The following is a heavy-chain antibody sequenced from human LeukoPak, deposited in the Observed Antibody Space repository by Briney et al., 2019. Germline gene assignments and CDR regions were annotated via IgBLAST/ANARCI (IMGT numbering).Heavy chain of an antibody. CDR3: AKDSYDILTGYYHY. CDR1: GFTFSSYN. V-gene: IGHV3-21*01. J-gene: IGHJ4*02. CDR2: ISSDTSYI. Sequence: GGSLRLSCAASGFTFSSYNMNWVRQAPGKGLEWVSLISSDTSYIHYADSVKGRFTISRDNAKNSVFLQMNSLRAEDTAVYYCAKDSYDILTGYYHYWGQGTLVTVSS. D-gene: IGHD3-9*01.